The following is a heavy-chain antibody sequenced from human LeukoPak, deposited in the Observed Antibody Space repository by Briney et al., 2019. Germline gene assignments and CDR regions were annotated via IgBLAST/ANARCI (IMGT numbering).Heavy chain of an antibody. D-gene: IGHD2-2*02. V-gene: IGHV1-46*01. J-gene: IGHJ5*02. CDR3: ARLYPPGYCSSTSCYTWFDP. Sequence: ASVKVSCKASGYTFTSYYMHWVRQAPGQGLEWMGIINPSGGSTSYAQKFQGRVTITRDTSASTAYMELSSLRSEDTAVYYCARLYPPGYCSSTSCYTWFDPWGQGTLVTVSS. CDR1: GYTFTSYY. CDR2: INPSGGST.